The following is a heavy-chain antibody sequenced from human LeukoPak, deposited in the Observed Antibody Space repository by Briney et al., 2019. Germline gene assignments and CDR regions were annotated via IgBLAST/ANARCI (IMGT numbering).Heavy chain of an antibody. Sequence: PSETLSLTCTVSGGSISSYYWSWIRQPPGKGLEWIGYIYYSGSTSYNPSLKSRVTISVDTSKNQFSLKLSSVTAADTAVYYCARGGGVAGTPYNPYDYWGQGTLVTVSS. J-gene: IGHJ4*02. CDR1: GGSISSYY. CDR2: IYYSGST. CDR3: ARGGGVAGTPYNPYDY. D-gene: IGHD6-19*01. V-gene: IGHV4-59*01.